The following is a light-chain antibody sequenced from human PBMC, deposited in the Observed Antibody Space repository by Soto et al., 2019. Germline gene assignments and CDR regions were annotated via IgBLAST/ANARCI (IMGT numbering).Light chain of an antibody. CDR3: QQDNSFTLT. CDR1: QGISSW. CDR2: AAS. Sequence: DSQMTQSPFSGLASVGNRVTITCLASQGISSWLAWYQQKPGKDPNILIYAASSLHSGVPSRFSGSGSGTDFNLTISSLQPEDFATYYCQQDNSFTLTFGGGTKLDIK. J-gene: IGKJ4*01. V-gene: IGKV1-12*01.